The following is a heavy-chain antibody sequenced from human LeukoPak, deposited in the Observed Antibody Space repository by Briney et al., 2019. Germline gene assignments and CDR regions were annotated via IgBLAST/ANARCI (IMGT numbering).Heavy chain of an antibody. V-gene: IGHV4-59*02. D-gene: IGHD1-26*01. Sequence: SETLSLTCTISGGSVSDYYWSWIRQPPGKGLEWIGYIYYSGSTNYNPSLKSRVTISVDTSKNQFSLKLSSVTAADTAVYYCARSRGSGSYFDYWGQGTLVTVSS. CDR2: IYYSGST. J-gene: IGHJ4*02. CDR1: GGSVSDYY. CDR3: ARSRGSGSYFDY.